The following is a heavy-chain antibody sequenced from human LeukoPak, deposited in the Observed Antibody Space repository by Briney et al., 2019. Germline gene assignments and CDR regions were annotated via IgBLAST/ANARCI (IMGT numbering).Heavy chain of an antibody. V-gene: IGHV3-23*01. Sequence: GGSLRLSCAASGFTVSSYAMSWVRQAPGKGLEWASAISGSGGSTYYADSVKGRFTISRDNSKNTLYLQMNSLRAGDTAVYYCAKRRGYDPRIYYFDYWGQGALVTVSS. CDR2: ISGSGGST. D-gene: IGHD5-12*01. CDR1: GFTVSSYA. J-gene: IGHJ4*02. CDR3: AKRRGYDPRIYYFDY.